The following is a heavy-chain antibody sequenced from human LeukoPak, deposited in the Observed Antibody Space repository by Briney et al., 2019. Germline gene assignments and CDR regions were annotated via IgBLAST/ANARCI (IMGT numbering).Heavy chain of an antibody. Sequence: GASVKVSCKASGYTFTSYYMHWLLQAPGQGLEWMGIINPSGGSTSYAQKFQGRVTMTRDTSTSTVYMELSSLRSEDTAVYYCARGAMVTTFDYWGQGTLVTVSS. CDR1: GYTFTSYY. CDR2: INPSGGST. D-gene: IGHD4-17*01. J-gene: IGHJ4*02. CDR3: ARGAMVTTFDY. V-gene: IGHV1-46*01.